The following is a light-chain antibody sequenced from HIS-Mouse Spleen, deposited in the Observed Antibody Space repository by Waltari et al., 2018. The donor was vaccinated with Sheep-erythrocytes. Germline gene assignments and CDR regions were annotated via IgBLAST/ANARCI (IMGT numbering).Light chain of an antibody. CDR2: EGS. Sequence: QSALTQPASVSGSPGQSITISCTGTSSAVGSYNLVPWYQQHPGKAPKLMIYEGSKRPSGVSNRFSGSKSGNTASLTVSGLQAEDEADYYCSSYAGSNNLLFGTGTKVTVL. CDR1: SSAVGSYNL. CDR3: SSYAGSNNLL. V-gene: IGLV2-14*02. J-gene: IGLJ1*01.